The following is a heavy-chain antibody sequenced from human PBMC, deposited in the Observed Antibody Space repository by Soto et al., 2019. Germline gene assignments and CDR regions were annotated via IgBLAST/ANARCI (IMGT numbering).Heavy chain of an antibody. J-gene: IGHJ4*02. CDR2: INTYNGMT. D-gene: IGHD5-12*01. CDR1: GYTFINYH. Sequence: QVQLVQSGGEVKNPGASVTVYCKASGYTFINYHITWVRQAPGQGLEWMAWINTYNGMTDYAQRFQGRVTMTRDTPTRTAYMELRNLGSDDTAVYFCAKSPRGEMATDWGQGTLVTVSS. V-gene: IGHV1-18*01. CDR3: AKSPRGEMATD.